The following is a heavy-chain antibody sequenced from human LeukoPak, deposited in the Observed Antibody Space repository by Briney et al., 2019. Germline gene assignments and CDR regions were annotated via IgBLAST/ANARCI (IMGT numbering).Heavy chain of an antibody. CDR1: GFTVSGTH. D-gene: IGHD3-16*01. J-gene: IGHJ4*02. V-gene: IGHV3-53*01. CDR2: MYTGGTT. Sequence: GGSLRLSCAASGFTVSGTHMSWVRQAPGKGLEWVSAMYTGGTTYYAESVMGRFTVSRDNSRNTLFLHMNSLRVDDTAVYYCAKDEATSGGGLASWGQGTLVTVSS. CDR3: AKDEATSGGGLAS.